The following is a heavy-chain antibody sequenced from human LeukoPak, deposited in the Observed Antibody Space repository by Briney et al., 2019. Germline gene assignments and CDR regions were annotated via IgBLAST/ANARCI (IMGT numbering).Heavy chain of an antibody. CDR3: ARDRKGGPGYTSNWPGDLQH. CDR2: ISHDGNSA. D-gene: IGHD6-13*01. J-gene: IGHJ1*01. Sequence: SGGSLRLSCAASGFTFSNFAVYWVRQSPGKGLEWVAVISHDGNSARYADSVKRRFTISRENSRNTLYLHMYSLTTEDAAIYYCARDRKGGPGYTSNWPGDLQHWGQGTLVAVSS. V-gene: IGHV3-30-3*01. CDR1: GFTFSNFA.